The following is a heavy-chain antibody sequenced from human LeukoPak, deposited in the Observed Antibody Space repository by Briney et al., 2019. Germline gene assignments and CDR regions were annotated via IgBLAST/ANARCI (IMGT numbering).Heavy chain of an antibody. Sequence: GGSLRLSCAASGFTVSSSYMSWVRQAPGKGLEWVSVIYSGGSTYYADSVKGRFIISRDNSKNTLYLQMNSLRVEDTALYYCARGRYYYDTSGYYAFDYWGQGTLVTVSS. CDR1: GFTVSSSY. J-gene: IGHJ4*02. CDR3: ARGRYYYDTSGYYAFDY. CDR2: IYSGGST. D-gene: IGHD3-22*01. V-gene: IGHV3-66*01.